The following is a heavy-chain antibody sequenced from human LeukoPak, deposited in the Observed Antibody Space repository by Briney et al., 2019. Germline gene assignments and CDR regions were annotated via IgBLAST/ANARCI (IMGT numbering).Heavy chain of an antibody. CDR2: ISAYNGNT. CDR3: ARDWYYYDSSGYYY. D-gene: IGHD3-22*01. J-gene: IGHJ4*02. CDR1: GYTFTSYG. Sequence: ASVKVSCKASGYTFTSYGISWVRQAPGQGLEWMGWISAYNGNTSYAQKLQGRVTMTTDTSTSTAYMELRSLRSDDTAVYYCARDWYYYDSSGYYYWGQGTLVTVSS. V-gene: IGHV1-18*01.